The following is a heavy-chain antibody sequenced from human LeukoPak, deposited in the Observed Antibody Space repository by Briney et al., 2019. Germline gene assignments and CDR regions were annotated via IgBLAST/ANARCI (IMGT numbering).Heavy chain of an antibody. CDR2: IYYSGST. J-gene: IGHJ4*02. CDR3: ARTYYYDSIAYYFDY. D-gene: IGHD3-22*01. CDR1: GGSISSYY. Sequence: SETLSLTCTVSGGSISSYYWSWIRQPTGKGLEWIGYIYYSGSTTYNPSLKSRVTMSVDTSKDHFSLKLSSVTAADTAVYYCARTYYYDSIAYYFDYWGQGTVVTVSS. V-gene: IGHV4-59*08.